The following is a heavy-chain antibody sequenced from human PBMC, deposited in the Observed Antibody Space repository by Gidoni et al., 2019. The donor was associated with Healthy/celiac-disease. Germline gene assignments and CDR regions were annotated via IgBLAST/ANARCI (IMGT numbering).Heavy chain of an antibody. CDR3: ARASTIAAAGFDY. D-gene: IGHD6-13*01. Sequence: QVQLSHSRAEVKKPGSPARVPSQASVGTFSSYPSSWVRQAPGQGLEWMGRLIPILGIANDAQKFQGRVTITADKSTSTAYMGLSSLRSEDTAVYYCARASTIAAAGFDYWGQGTLVTVSS. V-gene: IGHV1-69*04. CDR1: VGTFSSYP. J-gene: IGHJ4*02. CDR2: LIPILGIA.